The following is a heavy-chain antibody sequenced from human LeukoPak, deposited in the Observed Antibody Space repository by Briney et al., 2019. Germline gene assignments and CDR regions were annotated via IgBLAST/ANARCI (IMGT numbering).Heavy chain of an antibody. J-gene: IGHJ3*02. CDR3: ARALYGSGSYYAMIGAFDI. CDR2: IYYSGST. CDR1: GGSVSSGSYY. Sequence: PSETLSLTCTVSGGSVSSGSYYWSWIRQPPGKGLEWIGYIYYSGSTNYNPSLKRRVTISVYTSKNQFSLKLSSVTAADTAVYYCARALYGSGSYYAMIGAFDIWGQGTMVTVSS. D-gene: IGHD3-10*01. V-gene: IGHV4-61*01.